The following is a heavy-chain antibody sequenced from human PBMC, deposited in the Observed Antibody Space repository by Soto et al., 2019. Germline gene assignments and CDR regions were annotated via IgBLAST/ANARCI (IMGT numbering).Heavy chain of an antibody. D-gene: IGHD6-25*01. CDR1: GGSGGGVGYC. Sequence: SVTMCVTSTVSGGSGGGVGYCWSFLRQHPRKGLEWIGYIYYSGSTNYNPSLKSRVTISVDTSKNQFSLKLSSVTAADTAVYYCARPHGGSSGWDNWFDPWGQGTLVTVSS. V-gene: IGHV4-61*08. J-gene: IGHJ5*02. CDR3: ARPHGGSSGWDNWFDP. CDR2: IYYSGST.